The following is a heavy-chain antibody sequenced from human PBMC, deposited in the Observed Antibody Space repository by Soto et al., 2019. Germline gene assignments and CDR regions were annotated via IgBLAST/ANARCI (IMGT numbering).Heavy chain of an antibody. CDR1: GFTFRNYA. V-gene: IGHV3-23*01. Sequence: EVQLLESGGGLVQPGGSLRLSCAASGFTFRNYAMTWVRQAPGKGLEWVSTIRCSGDSTYYADSVKGRITISRDHSKNTMYLQMNSLEAEDTAVYFCAKGGFPSYFDYWGQGILVTGSS. CDR2: IRCSGDST. J-gene: IGHJ4*02. D-gene: IGHD5-12*01. CDR3: AKGGFPSYFDY.